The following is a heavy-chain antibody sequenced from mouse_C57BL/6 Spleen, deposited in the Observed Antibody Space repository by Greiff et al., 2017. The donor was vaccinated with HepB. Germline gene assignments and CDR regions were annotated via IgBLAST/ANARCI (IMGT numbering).Heavy chain of an antibody. CDR1: GYTFTDYE. CDR3: TRKPLYYYGSSYGGYFDV. J-gene: IGHJ1*03. V-gene: IGHV1-15*01. D-gene: IGHD1-1*01. Sequence: QVQLQQSGAELVRPGASVTLSCKASGYTFTDYEMHWVKQTPVHGLEWIGAIDPETGGTAYNQKFKGKAILTADKSSSTAYMELRSLTSEDSAVYYCTRKPLYYYGSSYGGYFDVWGTGTTVTVSS. CDR2: IDPETGGT.